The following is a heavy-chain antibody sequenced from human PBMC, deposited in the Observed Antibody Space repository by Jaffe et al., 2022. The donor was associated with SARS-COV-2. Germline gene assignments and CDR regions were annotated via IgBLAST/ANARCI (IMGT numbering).Heavy chain of an antibody. CDR3: GRENYLGSGSYLY. D-gene: IGHD3-10*01. J-gene: IGHJ4*02. CDR1: GYTFSNYY. CDR2: INPSGDST. V-gene: IGHV1-46*04. Sequence: QVQLVQSGAEVKEPGASVKVSCKASGYTFSNYYMHWVRQAPGQGLEWVGIINPSGDSTSYAQKLQGRVTMTRDTSTSTLYMELSSLRSEDTAVYYCGRENYLGSGSYLYWGQGTLVTVSS.